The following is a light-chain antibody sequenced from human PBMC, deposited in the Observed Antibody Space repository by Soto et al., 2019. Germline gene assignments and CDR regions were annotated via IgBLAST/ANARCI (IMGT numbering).Light chain of an antibody. V-gene: IGKV3-20*01. CDR1: ESVRSSY. J-gene: IGKJ1*01. CDR3: QQYGGSPQT. Sequence: EIVLTQSPGTLPLSPGERATLSCRASESVRSSYLAWYQQKPGQAPRLLMYGASSRTTGTPDRFSGSGSGTDFTLTIGSLDPEDFAVYYCQQYGGSPQTFGQGTKVEI. CDR2: GAS.